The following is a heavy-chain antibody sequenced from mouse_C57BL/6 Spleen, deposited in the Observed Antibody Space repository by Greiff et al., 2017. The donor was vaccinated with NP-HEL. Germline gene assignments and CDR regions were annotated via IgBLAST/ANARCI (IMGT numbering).Heavy chain of an antibody. CDR2: IWSGGST. Sequence: QVQLQQSGPGLVQPSQSLSITCTVSGFSLTSYGVHWVRQSPGKGLEWLGVIWSGGSTDYNAAFISRLSISKDNSKSQVFFKMNSLQADDTAIYYCARGGNYYGSSYEGWFAYWGQGTLVTVSA. D-gene: IGHD1-1*01. CDR3: ARGGNYYGSSYEGWFAY. J-gene: IGHJ3*01. V-gene: IGHV2-2*01. CDR1: GFSLTSYG.